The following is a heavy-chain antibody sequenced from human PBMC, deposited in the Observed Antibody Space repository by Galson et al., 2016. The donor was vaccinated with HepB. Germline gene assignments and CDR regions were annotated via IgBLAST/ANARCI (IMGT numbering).Heavy chain of an antibody. CDR2: INSRSSSI. Sequence: SLRLSCAASGFTVGNNYMNWVRQAPGKGLEWVSYINSRSSSIYYADSVKGRFTISRDNAQNSLYLQMNSLRDDDTAVYYCTRELGAGYTTWFDTWGQGTLVTVSS. J-gene: IGHJ5*02. D-gene: IGHD1-1*01. CDR1: GFTVGNNY. V-gene: IGHV3-48*02. CDR3: TRELGAGYTTWFDT.